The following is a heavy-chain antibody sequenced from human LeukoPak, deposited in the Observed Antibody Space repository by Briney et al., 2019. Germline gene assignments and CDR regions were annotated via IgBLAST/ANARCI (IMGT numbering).Heavy chain of an antibody. J-gene: IGHJ6*04. V-gene: IGHV4-34*01. CDR2: INHSGST. CDR3: ARAPLGYLMDV. CDR1: GGSFSGYY. D-gene: IGHD6-13*01. Sequence: PSETLSLTCAVYGGSFSGYYWSWIRQPPGKGPEWIGEINHSGSTNYNPSLKSRVTISVDTSKNQFSLKLSSVTAADTAVYYCARAPLGYLMDVWGKGTTVTVSS.